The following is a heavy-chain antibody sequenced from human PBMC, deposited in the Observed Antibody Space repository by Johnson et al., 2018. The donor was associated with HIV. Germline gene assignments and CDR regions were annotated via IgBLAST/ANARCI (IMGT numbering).Heavy chain of an antibody. CDR2: FYSGGST. D-gene: IGHD4-11*01. CDR3: AKDLTPYSLYVDAFDI. V-gene: IGHV3-66*01. J-gene: IGHJ3*02. CDR1: GFTFSSYC. Sequence: VQLVESGGGLVQPGGSLRLSCAASGFTFSSYCMSWVRQAPGKGLGWVSGFYSGGSTSYADSVTGRFIISRDNSKNTLYLQMNSLRVEDTAVYYCAKDLTPYSLYVDAFDIWGQGTMVTVSS.